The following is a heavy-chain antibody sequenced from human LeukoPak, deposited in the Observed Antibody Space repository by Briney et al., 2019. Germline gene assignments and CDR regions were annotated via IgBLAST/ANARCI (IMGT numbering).Heavy chain of an antibody. Sequence: GGSLRLSCEASGFTFSNSWMTWVRQTPGKGQEWVANIKTDGSEKYYVDSVKGRFTISRDNAKNSLYLQMNSLRAEDTAVYYCARDPASTIFGVVTPFDYWGQGTLVTVSS. V-gene: IGHV3-7*01. CDR3: ARDPASTIFGVVTPFDY. J-gene: IGHJ4*02. D-gene: IGHD3-3*01. CDR2: IKTDGSEK. CDR1: GFTFSNSW.